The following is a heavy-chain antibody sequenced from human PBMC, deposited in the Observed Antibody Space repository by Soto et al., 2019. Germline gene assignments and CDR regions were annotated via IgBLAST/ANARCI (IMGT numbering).Heavy chain of an antibody. V-gene: IGHV3-30-3*01. CDR3: ASYSRGSWNYDDNYCDY. D-gene: IGHD1-7*01. CDR1: GFTFSSYA. Sequence: QVQLVESGGGVVQPGRSLRLSCAASGFTFSSYAMHWVRQAPGKGLEWVAVISYDGSNKYYADSVKGRFTISRDNSKNTLYLQMNSLRAEDTAVYYCASYSRGSWNYDDNYCDYWGQGTLVTVSS. CDR2: ISYDGSNK. J-gene: IGHJ4*02.